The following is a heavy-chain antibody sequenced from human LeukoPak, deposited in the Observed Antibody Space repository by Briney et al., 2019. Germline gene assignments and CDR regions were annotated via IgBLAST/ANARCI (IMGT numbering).Heavy chain of an antibody. CDR2: IYYSGST. CDR1: GGSISSYY. CDR3: ARQPTIAAAGYFDY. J-gene: IGHJ4*02. D-gene: IGHD6-13*01. V-gene: IGHV4-39*01. Sequence: SETLSLTCTVSGGSISSYYWSWIRQPPGKGLEWIGSIYYSGSTYYNPSLKSRVTISVDTSKNQFSLKLSSVTAADTAVYYCARQPTIAAAGYFDYWGQGTLVTVSS.